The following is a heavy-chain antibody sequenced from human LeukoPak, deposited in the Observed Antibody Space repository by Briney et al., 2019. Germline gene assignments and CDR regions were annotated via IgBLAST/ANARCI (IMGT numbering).Heavy chain of an antibody. J-gene: IGHJ6*03. Sequence: GGSLRLSCAASGFTFSIYSMTWVRQAPGKGLEWVSSISSASMYIYYADSMRGRFTISRDDAENSLFLQIDSLGVEDTAVYSCARVAAGAEAHTLHYHYMDVWGKGTTVTVSS. D-gene: IGHD6-13*01. V-gene: IGHV3-21*01. CDR3: ARVAAGAEAHTLHYHYMDV. CDR2: ISSASMYI. CDR1: GFTFSIYS.